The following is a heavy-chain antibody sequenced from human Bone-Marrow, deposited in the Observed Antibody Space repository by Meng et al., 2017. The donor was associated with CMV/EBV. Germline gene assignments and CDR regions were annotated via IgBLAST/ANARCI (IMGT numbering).Heavy chain of an antibody. V-gene: IGHV3-7*03. J-gene: IGHJ4*02. CDR1: GFTFTNYW. CDR2: IKEDGSEK. Sequence: LSCVASGFTFTNYWMSWVRQAPEKGLEWVANIKEDGSEKKYVDSVKGRFTISRDNAKNSVYLQMNSLRAEDTAIYYCARDQVGLDDYWGQGTLVTVSS. D-gene: IGHD3/OR15-3a*01. CDR3: ARDQVGLDDY.